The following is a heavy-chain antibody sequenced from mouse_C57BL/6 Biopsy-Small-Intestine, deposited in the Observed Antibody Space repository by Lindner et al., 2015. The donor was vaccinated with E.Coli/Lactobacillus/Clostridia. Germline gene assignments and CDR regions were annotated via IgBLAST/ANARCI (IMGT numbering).Heavy chain of an antibody. V-gene: IGHV1-18*01. D-gene: IGHD2-2*01. Sequence: SVKVSCKVSGYTLTELSMHWVRQAPGKGLEWMGGFDPEDGETIYAQKFQGRVTMTEDTSTDTAYMELSSLRSEDTAVYYCATFYDFWSGYPRYYMDVWGKGTTVTVSS. CDR1: GYTLTELS. CDR3: ATFYDFWSGYPRYYMDV. CDR2: FDPEDGET. J-gene: IGHJ1*03.